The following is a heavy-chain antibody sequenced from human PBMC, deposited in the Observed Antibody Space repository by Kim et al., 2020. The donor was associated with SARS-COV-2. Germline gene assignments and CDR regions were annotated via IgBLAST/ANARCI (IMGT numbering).Heavy chain of an antibody. CDR3: AKHTQFGYYRSLNYRQPFDF. J-gene: IGHJ4*02. V-gene: IGHV3-23*01. D-gene: IGHD3-10*01. Sequence: GGSLRLSCEGSGFTFDNYAMSWVRQAPGKGLEWVSAISGSGGSTFFADPVKGRFTISRDNSKSAVYLQMSSLGADDTAVYYCAKHTQFGYYRSLNYRQPFDFWGQGTVVTVSS. CDR2: ISGSGGST. CDR1: GFTFDNYA.